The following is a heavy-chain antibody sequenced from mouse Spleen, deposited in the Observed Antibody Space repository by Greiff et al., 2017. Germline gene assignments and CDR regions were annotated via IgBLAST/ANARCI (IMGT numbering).Heavy chain of an antibody. CDR2: ISNGGGST. CDR1: GFTFSSYT. V-gene: IGHV5-12-2*01. Sequence: EVMLVESGGGLVQPGGSLKLSCAASGFTFSSYTMSWVRQTPEKRLEWVAYISNGGGSTYYPDTVKGRFTISRDNAKNTLYLQMSSLKSEDTAMYYCARRGIYYGYDEGYFDYWGQGTTLTVSS. D-gene: IGHD2-2*01. J-gene: IGHJ2*01. CDR3: ARRGIYYGYDEGYFDY.